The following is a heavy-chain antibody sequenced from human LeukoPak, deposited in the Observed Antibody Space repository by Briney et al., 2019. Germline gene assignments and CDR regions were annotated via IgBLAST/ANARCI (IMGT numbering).Heavy chain of an antibody. CDR3: VRHFHGSGYVVDL. CDR1: GSSISNYY. J-gene: IGHJ5*02. Sequence: SETLSLTCTVSGSSISNYYWSWIRQSPGKGLAWIGYMYYSGGTNYNPSLKSRVTISVDTSKNQFSLKLTSVTAADTAVYFCVRHFHGSGYVVDLWGQGTLVTVSS. D-gene: IGHD6-13*01. V-gene: IGHV4-59*08. CDR2: MYYSGGT.